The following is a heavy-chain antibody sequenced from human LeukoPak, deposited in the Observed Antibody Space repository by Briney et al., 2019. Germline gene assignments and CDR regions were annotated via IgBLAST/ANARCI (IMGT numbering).Heavy chain of an antibody. CDR1: GGSISIDSHC. CDR3: ARVLQGAWANFDY. J-gene: IGHJ4*02. CDR2: IYHSGST. D-gene: IGHD4/OR15-4a*01. V-gene: IGHV4-30-2*01. Sequence: SETLSLTCAVSGGSISIDSHCWSWIRQPPGKGLEWIGYIYHSGSTYYNPSLKSRVTISVDRSKNQFSLKLSSVTAADTAVYYCARVLQGAWANFDYWGQGTLVTVSS.